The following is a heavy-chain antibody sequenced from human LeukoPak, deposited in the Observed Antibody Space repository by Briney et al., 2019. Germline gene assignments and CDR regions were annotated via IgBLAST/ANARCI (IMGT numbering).Heavy chain of an antibody. D-gene: IGHD3-22*01. V-gene: IGHV4-59*01. CDR1: GGSISSYY. J-gene: IGHJ4*02. CDR2: IYDNGST. CDR3: ARAVVLYYDGSGYSTRFDY. Sequence: PSETLSLTCTVSGGSISSYYWSWIRQPPGKGLEWIGYIYDNGSTNYTPSLKSRVTISLDTSKNQFSLKLRSVTAADTAMYYCARAVVLYYDGSGYSTRFDYWGQGTLVTVSS.